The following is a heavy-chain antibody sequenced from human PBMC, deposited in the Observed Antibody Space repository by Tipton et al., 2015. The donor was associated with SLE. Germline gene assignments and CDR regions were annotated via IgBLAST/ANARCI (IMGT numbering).Heavy chain of an antibody. Sequence: SLRLSCAASGFTFSSYSMNWVRQAPGKGLEWVSSISSSSSYIYYADSVKGRFTISRDNAKNSLYLQMNSLRAEDTAVYYCARGSMITFGGVIADDAFDIWGQGTMVTVSS. D-gene: IGHD3-16*02. CDR1: GFTFSSYS. J-gene: IGHJ3*02. CDR3: ARGSMITFGGVIADDAFDI. V-gene: IGHV3-21*01. CDR2: ISSSSSYI.